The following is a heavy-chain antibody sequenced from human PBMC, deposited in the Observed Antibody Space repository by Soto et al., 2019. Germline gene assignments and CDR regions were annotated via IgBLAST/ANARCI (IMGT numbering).Heavy chain of an antibody. CDR2: IYSGGST. CDR3: ARDYDYILTSYYGYYGMDG. J-gene: IGHJ6*02. V-gene: IGHV3-66*01. D-gene: IGHD3-9*01. CDR1: GFTVSSNY. Sequence: EVQLVESGGGLVQPGGSLRLSCAASGFTVSSNYISWVRQAPGKGLEWASVIYSGGSTYYADSVKGRFTISRYNSKNTLYLKMKSLRAEDTAAYYCARDYDYILTSYYGYYGMDGWCQGTTVTVSS.